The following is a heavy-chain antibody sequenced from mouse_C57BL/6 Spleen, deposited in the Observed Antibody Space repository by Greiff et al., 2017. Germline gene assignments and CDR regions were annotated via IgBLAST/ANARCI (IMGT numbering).Heavy chain of an antibody. J-gene: IGHJ4*01. CDR1: GYTFTSYG. Sequence: QVQLQQSGAELARPGDSVKLSCKASGYTFTSYGISWVQQTPGQGLEWIGEIYPRSGNTYYTEKFKGKATLTADKSTSTAYMELRSLTSEDSAVYFCARGDYGNDRAMDYWGQGTSVTVSA. V-gene: IGHV1-81*01. D-gene: IGHD2-2*01. CDR2: IYPRSGNT. CDR3: ARGDYGNDRAMDY.